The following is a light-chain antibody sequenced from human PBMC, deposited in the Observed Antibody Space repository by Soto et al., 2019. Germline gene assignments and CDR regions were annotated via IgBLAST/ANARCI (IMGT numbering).Light chain of an antibody. V-gene: IGKV3-20*01. CDR3: HLYGASPPT. CDR1: QSVSSSD. J-gene: IGKJ1*01. Sequence: EILLTQSPSTLSLSPGERATLTCRASQSVSSSDLAWYQQKPGQAPRLLISGASGRATGIPDRFSASGSGTDFTLTISRLEPEDSAVFYCHLYGASPPTFGQGTKVDIK. CDR2: GAS.